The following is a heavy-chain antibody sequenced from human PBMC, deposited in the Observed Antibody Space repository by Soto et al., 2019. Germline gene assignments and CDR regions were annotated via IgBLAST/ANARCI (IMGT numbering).Heavy chain of an antibody. D-gene: IGHD6-19*01. V-gene: IGHV5-51*01. CDR3: ARQHPLDSRVWYD. CDR2: IYPRDSDV. J-gene: IGHJ4*02. Sequence: GESLKISCKVFGDSFTGFWVGWVRQVPGKGLEWVASIYPRDSDVRYNPSFQGQVTISADRSTTTAYLQWSSLKASDTAIYYCARQHPLDSRVWYDWGQGTLVTVSS. CDR1: GDSFTGFW.